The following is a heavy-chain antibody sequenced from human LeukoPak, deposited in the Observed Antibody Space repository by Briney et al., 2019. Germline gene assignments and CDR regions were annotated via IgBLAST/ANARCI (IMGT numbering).Heavy chain of an antibody. J-gene: IGHJ6*04. CDR1: GGSISSYY. Sequence: SETLSLTCTVSGGSISSYYWSWIRQPPGKGLEWIGYIHYSGSTNYNPSLKSRVTISIDTSKNQFSLKLSSVTAADTAVYYCARNFPGRTEDVWGKGTTVTVSS. V-gene: IGHV4-59*08. CDR2: IHYSGST. CDR3: ARNFPGRTEDV.